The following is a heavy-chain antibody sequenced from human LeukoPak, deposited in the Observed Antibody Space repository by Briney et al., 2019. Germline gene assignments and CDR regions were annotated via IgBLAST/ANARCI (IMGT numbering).Heavy chain of an antibody. D-gene: IGHD6-13*01. Sequence: PSETLFLTCTVSGGSISSSSYYWGWIRQPPGKGLEWIGYIYYSGSTNYNPSLKSRVTISVDTSKNQFSLKLSSVTAADTAVYYCARPLSSSWADAFDIWGQGTMVTVSS. J-gene: IGHJ3*02. CDR2: IYYSGST. V-gene: IGHV4-61*05. CDR3: ARPLSSSWADAFDI. CDR1: GGSISSSSYY.